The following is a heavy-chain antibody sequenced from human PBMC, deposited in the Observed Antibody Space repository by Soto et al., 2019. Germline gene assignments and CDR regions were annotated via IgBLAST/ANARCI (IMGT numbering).Heavy chain of an antibody. D-gene: IGHD4-17*01. V-gene: IGHV4-59*01. CDR1: GGSISSYY. Sequence: SETLSLTCTVSGGSISSYYWSWIRQPPGKGLEWIGYIYYSGTTNYIPSLKSRVTISVDRSKNQLSLNLNSVTPADTAVYYCARHRSIDYGVFFDYWGQGTLVTVSS. J-gene: IGHJ4*02. CDR2: IYYSGTT. CDR3: ARHRSIDYGVFFDY.